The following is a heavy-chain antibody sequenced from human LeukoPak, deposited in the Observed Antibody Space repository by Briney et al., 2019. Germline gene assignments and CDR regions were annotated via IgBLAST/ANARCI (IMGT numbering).Heavy chain of an antibody. CDR2: IITDETTA. Sequence: GGSLRLSCVASGFTFSSYWMHWVRQAPGKGLVWVSHIITDETTAGYADSVKGRFTISRDNAKNSLYLQMNSLRAEDTAVYYCASGAVDTAMAPFDYWGQGTLVTVSS. D-gene: IGHD5-18*01. CDR1: GFTFSSYW. CDR3: ASGAVDTAMAPFDY. V-gene: IGHV3-74*01. J-gene: IGHJ4*02.